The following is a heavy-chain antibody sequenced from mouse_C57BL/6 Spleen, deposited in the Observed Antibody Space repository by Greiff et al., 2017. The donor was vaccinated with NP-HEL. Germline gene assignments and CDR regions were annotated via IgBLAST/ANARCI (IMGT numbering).Heavy chain of an antibody. J-gene: IGHJ4*01. CDR3: ASFLLDYAMDY. CDR1: GYTFTSYG. V-gene: IGHV1-81*01. CDR2: IYPRSGNT. D-gene: IGHD2-10*01. Sequence: VQGVESGAELARPGASVKLSCKASGYTFTSYGISWVKQRTGQGLEWIGEIYPRSGNTYYNEKFKGKATLTADKSSSTAYMELRSLTSEDSAVYFCASFLLDYAMDYWGQGTSVTVSS.